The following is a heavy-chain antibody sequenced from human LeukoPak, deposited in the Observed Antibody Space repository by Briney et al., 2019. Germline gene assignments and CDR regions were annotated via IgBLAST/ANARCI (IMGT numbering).Heavy chain of an antibody. CDR1: GYSFSSYW. V-gene: IGHV5-51*01. CDR3: ARHVSLRRPSEYYYDSSGYYLDY. D-gene: IGHD3-22*01. Sequence: GESLKISCKGSGYSFSSYWIGWVRQMPGKGLEWMGIIYPGDSDTRYSPSFQGQVTISADKSIGTAYLQWSSLKASDTAMYYCARHVSLRRPSEYYYDSSGYYLDYWGQGTLVTVSS. J-gene: IGHJ4*02. CDR2: IYPGDSDT.